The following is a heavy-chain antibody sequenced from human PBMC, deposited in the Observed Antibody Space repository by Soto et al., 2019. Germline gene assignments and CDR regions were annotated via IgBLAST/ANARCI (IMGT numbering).Heavy chain of an antibody. J-gene: IGHJ3*01. CDR1: GFTFSSYT. Sequence: SGGSLRLSCAASGFTFSSYTMHWVRQAPGKGLEWVSSISTGSSYIYYADSVKGRFTISRDNSKNTLYLQMDNLRGEDTAVYYCAKXPYSYDSRGYYYHAFDVWGQGTMVTVSS. D-gene: IGHD3-22*01. V-gene: IGHV3-21*04. CDR2: ISTGSSYI. CDR3: AKXPYSYDSRGYYYHAFDV.